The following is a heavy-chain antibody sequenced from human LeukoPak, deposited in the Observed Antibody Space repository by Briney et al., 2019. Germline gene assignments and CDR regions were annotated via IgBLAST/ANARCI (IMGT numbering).Heavy chain of an antibody. J-gene: IGHJ4*02. Sequence: SETLSLICTVSGYPISSGYYWGWIRQPPGKGLEWIGSSYHSGSTYYNPSLKSRVTISIDTSKDQFSPKLSSVTAADTAVYYCARVCITIFGVVMNYFDYWGQGTLVTVSS. CDR3: ARVCITIFGVVMNYFDY. V-gene: IGHV4-38-2*02. CDR1: GYPISSGYY. D-gene: IGHD3-3*01. CDR2: SYHSGST.